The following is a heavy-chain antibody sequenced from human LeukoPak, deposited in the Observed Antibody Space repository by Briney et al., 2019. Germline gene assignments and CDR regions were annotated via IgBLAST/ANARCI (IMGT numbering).Heavy chain of an antibody. V-gene: IGHV3-66*04. J-gene: IGHJ4*02. Sequence: GGSLRLSCAASEFSVGSNYMTWVRQAPGKGLEWVSLIYSGGSTYYADSVKGRFTISRDNSKNTLYLQMNSLRAEDTAVYYCAKLWFGELPQIDYWGQGTLVTVSS. D-gene: IGHD3-10*01. CDR2: IYSGGST. CDR3: AKLWFGELPQIDY. CDR1: EFSVGSNY.